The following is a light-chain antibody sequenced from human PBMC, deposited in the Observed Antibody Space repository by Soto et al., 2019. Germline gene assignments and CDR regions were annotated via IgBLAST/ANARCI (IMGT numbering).Light chain of an antibody. J-gene: IGLJ1*01. Sequence: QSVLTQPRSVSGSPGQSVTISCTGTSSDVGGYNYVSWYQQHPGKAPKLMIYDVSKRPSGVPDRFSGSKSGNTASLTISGLQAEDEADYYCCSSAGSSTPFGTGTKVTVL. CDR3: CSSAGSSTP. V-gene: IGLV2-11*01. CDR1: SSDVGGYNY. CDR2: DVS.